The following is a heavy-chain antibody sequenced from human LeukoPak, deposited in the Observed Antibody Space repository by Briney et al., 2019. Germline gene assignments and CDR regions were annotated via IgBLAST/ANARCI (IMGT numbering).Heavy chain of an antibody. J-gene: IGHJ3*02. V-gene: IGHV3-48*03. CDR3: ARTYYYDSSGSSDAFDI. D-gene: IGHD3-22*01. CDR1: GDSISTYY. CDR2: ISSSGSTI. Sequence: LSLTCTVSGDSISTYYWSWIRQPPGKGLEWVSYISSSGSTIYYADSVKGRFTISRDNAKNSLYLQMNSLRAEDTAVYYCARTYYYDSSGSSDAFDIWGQGTMVTVSS.